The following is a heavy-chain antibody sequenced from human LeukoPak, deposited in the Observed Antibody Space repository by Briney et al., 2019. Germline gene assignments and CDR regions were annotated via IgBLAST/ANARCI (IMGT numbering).Heavy chain of an antibody. J-gene: IGHJ4*02. D-gene: IGHD5/OR15-5a*01. Sequence: GGSLRLSCAAAGLTFSNYGMHWVRQAPGKGLEWVAFIRYDGNIKYYADSVKGRFTISRDNSKNTLYLQMNSLRAEDTAVYYCANLRTPSFDYWGQGTLVTVSS. V-gene: IGHV3-30*02. CDR2: IRYDGNIK. CDR3: ANLRTPSFDY. CDR1: GLTFSNYG.